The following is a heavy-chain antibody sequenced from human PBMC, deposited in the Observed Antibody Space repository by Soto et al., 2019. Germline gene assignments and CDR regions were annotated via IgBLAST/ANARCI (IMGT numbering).Heavy chain of an antibody. V-gene: IGHV1-69*06. CDR2: TGSGTGPG. CDR1: GGRLSTNP. D-gene: IGHD2-15*01. J-gene: IGHJ4*02. CDR3: ARRDSGGFFRFFDS. Sequence: QVQLVQSGTEVKKPGSSVKVSCKTSGGRLSTNPISWVRQAPGQGLEWMGGTGSGTGPGNHAQKFQGRLTVTADKSTGTVYMELTNLSSEDTAVYYCARRDSGGFFRFFDSWGQGTLVTVSS.